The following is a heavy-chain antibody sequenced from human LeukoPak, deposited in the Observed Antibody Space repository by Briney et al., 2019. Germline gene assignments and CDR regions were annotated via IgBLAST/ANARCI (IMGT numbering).Heavy chain of an antibody. V-gene: IGHV4-4*07. Sequence: SETLSLTCTVSGGSISNYYWSWIRQPAGKGLECIGRIYPSGGTNYNPSLRSRVTMSVDTSKNQFSLKLSSVTAADTAVYYCARGAPRGELWSPGGFDYWGQGTLVTVSS. J-gene: IGHJ4*02. CDR3: ARGAPRGELWSPGGFDY. CDR2: IYPSGGT. D-gene: IGHD3-16*01. CDR1: GGSISNYY.